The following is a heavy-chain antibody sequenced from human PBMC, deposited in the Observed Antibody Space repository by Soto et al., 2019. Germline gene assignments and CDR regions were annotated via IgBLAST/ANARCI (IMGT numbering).Heavy chain of an antibody. CDR2: IYYSGST. J-gene: IGHJ4*02. V-gene: IGHV4-59*08. D-gene: IGHD5-18*01. Sequence: SETLSLTCTVSGGSISSYYWSWIRQPPGKGLEWIGYIYYSGSTNYNPSLKSRVTISVDTSKNQFSLKLSSVTAADTAVYYCAGQPAIVYFIFDSWSQETLFPVS. CDR1: GGSISSYY. CDR3: AGQPAIVYFIFDS.